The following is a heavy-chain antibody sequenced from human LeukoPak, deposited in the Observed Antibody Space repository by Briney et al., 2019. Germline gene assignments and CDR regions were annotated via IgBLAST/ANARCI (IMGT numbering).Heavy chain of an antibody. Sequence: GGSLRLSCAASGFTFSSYWMSWVRQAPGKGLEWVANIKQDGSEKYYVDSVKGRFTISRDNAKNSPYLQMNSLRAEDTAVYYCARDFNYYDSSGYLYYFDYWGQGTLVTVSS. CDR1: GFTFSSYW. J-gene: IGHJ4*02. CDR3: ARDFNYYDSSGYLYYFDY. V-gene: IGHV3-7*01. CDR2: IKQDGSEK. D-gene: IGHD3-22*01.